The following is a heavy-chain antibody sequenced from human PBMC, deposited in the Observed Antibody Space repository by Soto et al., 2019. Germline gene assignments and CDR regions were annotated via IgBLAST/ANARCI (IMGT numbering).Heavy chain of an antibody. D-gene: IGHD2-8*01. Sequence: KPGGSLRLSCAASGFTFSDYYMSWIRQAPGKGLEWVSYIGPSSSYTNYADSVKGRFTISRDNTENSLYLQMNSLRAEDTAVYYCARVVRLMLYSDYWGQGTLVTVSS. J-gene: IGHJ4*02. CDR3: ARVVRLMLYSDY. V-gene: IGHV3-11*06. CDR1: GFTFSDYY. CDR2: IGPSSSYT.